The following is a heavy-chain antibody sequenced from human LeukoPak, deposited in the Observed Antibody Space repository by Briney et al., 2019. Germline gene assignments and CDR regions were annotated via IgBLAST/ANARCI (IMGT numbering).Heavy chain of an antibody. CDR1: GGTFSSYA. CDR2: IIPILGIA. D-gene: IGHD5-18*01. J-gene: IGHJ5*02. V-gene: IGHV1-69*04. CDR3: ARVLYYNYGYGWFDP. Sequence: SVKVSCKASGGTFSSYAISWVRQAPGQGLEWMGRIIPILGIANYAQKFQGRVTITADKSTSTAYMELSSLRSEDTAVYYCARVLYYNYGYGWFDPWGQGTLVTVSS.